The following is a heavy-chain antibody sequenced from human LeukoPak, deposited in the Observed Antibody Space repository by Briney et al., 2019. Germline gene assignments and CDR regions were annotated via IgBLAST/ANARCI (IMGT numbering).Heavy chain of an antibody. V-gene: IGHV3-64*01. D-gene: IGHD4-17*01. CDR2: ISSNGGST. CDR1: GFTFSSYA. J-gene: IGHJ4*02. Sequence: PGGSLRLSCAASGFTFSSYAMHWVRQAPGKGLEYVSAISSNGGSTYYANSVKGRFTISRDNSKNTLYLQMGSLRAEDMAVCYCARESEYATATVDYWGQGTLVTVSS. CDR3: ARESEYATATVDY.